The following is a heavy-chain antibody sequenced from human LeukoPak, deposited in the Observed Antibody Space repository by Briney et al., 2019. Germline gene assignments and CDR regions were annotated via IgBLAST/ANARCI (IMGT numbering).Heavy chain of an antibody. D-gene: IGHD5-12*01. CDR1: GGPISTYY. V-gene: IGHV4-59*01. CDR2: IYYSGIT. J-gene: IGHJ4*02. CDR3: ARDSGYRSFDY. Sequence: SETLSLTCTVSGGPISTYYWSWIRQPPGKGLEWVGYIYYSGITNYNPSLKSRVTISVDTSKNQFSLKLSSVTAADTAVYYCARDSGYRSFDYWGQGSLVTVSS.